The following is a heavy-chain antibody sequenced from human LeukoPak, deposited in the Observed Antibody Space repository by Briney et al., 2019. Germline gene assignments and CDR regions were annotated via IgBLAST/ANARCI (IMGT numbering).Heavy chain of an antibody. D-gene: IGHD2-2*02. CDR1: GGSFSGYY. CDR3: ARVRNPYCSSTSCYMGWFDP. Sequence: SSETLSLTCAVYGGSFSGYYWSWIRQPPGKGLEWIGEINHSGSTNYNPSLKSRVTISVDTSENQFSLKLSSVTAADTAVYYCARVRNPYCSSTSCYMGWFDPWGQGTLVTVSS. J-gene: IGHJ5*02. CDR2: INHSGST. V-gene: IGHV4-34*01.